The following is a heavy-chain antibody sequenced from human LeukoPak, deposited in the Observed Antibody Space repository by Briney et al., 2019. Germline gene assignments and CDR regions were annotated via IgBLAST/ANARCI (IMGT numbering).Heavy chain of an antibody. V-gene: IGHV3-74*03. CDR3: HTIFGVVIQNDC. Sequence: GGSLRLSCAASGFTFSSYWMHWVRQVPGKGLVWLSRINSDGTITTYADSVKGRFTIFRDNAKKTLYLQMNSLRVEDTAIYYCHTIFGVVIQNDCWGQGTLVTVSS. J-gene: IGHJ4*02. CDR2: INSDGTIT. D-gene: IGHD3-3*01. CDR1: GFTFSSYW.